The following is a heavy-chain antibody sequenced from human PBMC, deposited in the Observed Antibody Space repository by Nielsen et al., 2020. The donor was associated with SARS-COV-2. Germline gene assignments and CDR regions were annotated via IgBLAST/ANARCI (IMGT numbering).Heavy chain of an antibody. Sequence: GESLKISCIASRFTFNIYAMAWVRRTPGRGLQWVSGISASGGSTYYTDSVKGRFAVSRDNSRNTLYLQMHSLRVEDTALYYCAKDDVVRGDAFDIWGQGTMVTVSS. CDR3: AKDDVVRGDAFDI. CDR2: ISASGGST. CDR1: RFTFNIYA. V-gene: IGHV3-23*01. D-gene: IGHD3-10*01. J-gene: IGHJ3*02.